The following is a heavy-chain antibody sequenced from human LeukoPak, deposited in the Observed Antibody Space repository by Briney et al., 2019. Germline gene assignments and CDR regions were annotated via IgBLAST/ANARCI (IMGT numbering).Heavy chain of an antibody. CDR1: GFTFSRYA. Sequence: GGSLGLSCAASGFTFSRYAMSWVRQAPGKGLEWVSSMSGSGGSTDYADSVKGRFTISRDNSKNTLYLQMNSLRAEDTAVYYCAKDTGSRGSFFDYWGQGTLVTVSS. CDR2: MSGSGGST. J-gene: IGHJ4*02. CDR3: AKDTGSRGSFFDY. D-gene: IGHD1-26*01. V-gene: IGHV3-23*01.